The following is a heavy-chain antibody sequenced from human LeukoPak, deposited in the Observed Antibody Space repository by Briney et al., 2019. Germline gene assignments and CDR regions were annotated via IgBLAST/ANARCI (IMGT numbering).Heavy chain of an antibody. CDR2: IWSDGSNK. Sequence: GGSLRLSCAASGFIFSNDAMHWVRQAPGKGLEWVAFIWSDGSNKYYADSVKGRFTISRDNSEDTLYLQMNSLRAEDTAVYYCAKEEQQLGCDYWGQGTLVTVSS. CDR3: AKEEQQLGCDY. CDR1: GFIFSNDA. J-gene: IGHJ4*02. D-gene: IGHD6-13*01. V-gene: IGHV3-30*02.